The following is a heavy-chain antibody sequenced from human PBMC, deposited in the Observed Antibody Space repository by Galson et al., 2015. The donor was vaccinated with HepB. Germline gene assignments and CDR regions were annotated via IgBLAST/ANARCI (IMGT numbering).Heavy chain of an antibody. CDR2: IGYRETYK. CDR3: ARDASEWSRDY. J-gene: IGHJ4*02. Sequence: SLRLSCAASGFTFRTSGMTWVRQAPGKGLEWVAVIGYRETYKHYADSVKGRFAISRDNAKNPVYLQMNSLRVEDTAVYYCARDASEWSRDYWGQGTLVAVSS. D-gene: IGHD3-3*01. CDR1: GFTFRTSG. V-gene: IGHV3-21*01.